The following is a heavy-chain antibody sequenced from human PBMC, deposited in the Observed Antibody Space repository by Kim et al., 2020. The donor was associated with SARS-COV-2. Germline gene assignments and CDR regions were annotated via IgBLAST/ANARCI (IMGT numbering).Heavy chain of an antibody. D-gene: IGHD3-10*01. Sequence: SVKVSCKASGGTFSSYAISWVRQAPGQGLEWMGRIIPILGIANYAQKFQGRVTITADKSTSTAYMELSSLRSEDTAVYYCARVRVMVRGVIAYYYGMDVWGQGTTVTVSS. J-gene: IGHJ6*02. CDR2: IIPILGIA. CDR3: ARVRVMVRGVIAYYYGMDV. CDR1: GGTFSSYA. V-gene: IGHV1-69*04.